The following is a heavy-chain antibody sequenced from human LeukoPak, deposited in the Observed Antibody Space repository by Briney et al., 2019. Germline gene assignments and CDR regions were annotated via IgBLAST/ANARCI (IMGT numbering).Heavy chain of an antibody. CDR3: ARIGPSFLSTGTAP. Sequence: GVSLRLSCSASGFTFSSYWMQWVRQAPGKGLVWISRINSDGSSTSYADSVKGRFTISRDNAKNTLYLQMNSLRAEDTAVYYCARIGPSFLSTGTAPWGQGTLVTVSS. V-gene: IGHV3-74*01. D-gene: IGHD1-1*01. CDR2: INSDGSST. CDR1: GFTFSSYW. J-gene: IGHJ5*02.